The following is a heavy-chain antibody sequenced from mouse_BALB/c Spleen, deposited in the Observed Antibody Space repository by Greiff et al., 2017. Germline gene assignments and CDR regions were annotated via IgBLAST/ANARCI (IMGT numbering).Heavy chain of an antibody. CDR2: IYPGDGDT. V-gene: IGHV1-87*01. Sequence: VQLQQSGAELARPGASVKLSCKASGYTFTSYWMQWVKQRPGQGLEWIGAIYPGDGDTRYTQKFKGKATLTADKSSSTAYMQLSSLASEDSAVYYCARRRDYWYFDVWGAGTTVTVSS. CDR1: GYTFTSYW. CDR3: ARRRDYWYFDV. J-gene: IGHJ1*01.